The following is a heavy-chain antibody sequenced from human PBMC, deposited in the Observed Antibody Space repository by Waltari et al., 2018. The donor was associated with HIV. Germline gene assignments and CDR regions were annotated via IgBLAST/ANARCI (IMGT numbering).Heavy chain of an antibody. CDR1: GFSLSTSAMC. D-gene: IGHD4-4*01. Sequence: QVTLRESGPALVKPTQTLTLTCTFSGFSLSTSAMCVSWIRQPPGKALEWLALIDWDNDKYYSTSLKTRLTISKDTSKNQVVLTMTNMDPVDTATYYCTRIRGNYDWYVDLWGRGTLVTVSS. J-gene: IGHJ2*01. CDR3: TRIRGNYDWYVDL. CDR2: IDWDNDK. V-gene: IGHV2-70*01.